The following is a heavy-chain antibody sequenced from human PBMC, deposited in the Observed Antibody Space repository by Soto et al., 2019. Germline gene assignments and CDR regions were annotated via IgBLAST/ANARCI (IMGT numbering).Heavy chain of an antibody. CDR1: GGSISSSNW. V-gene: IGHV4-4*02. CDR2: IYHSGST. CDR3: ARSKDDFWSGYPPRYFDY. D-gene: IGHD3-3*01. J-gene: IGHJ4*02. Sequence: QVQLQESGPGLVKPSGTLSLTCAVSGGSISSSNWWSWVRQPPGKGLEWIGEIYHSGSTNYNPSLKSRVTISVDKSKDQFSPKLSSVTAADTAVYYCARSKDDFWSGYPPRYFDYWGQGTLVTVSS.